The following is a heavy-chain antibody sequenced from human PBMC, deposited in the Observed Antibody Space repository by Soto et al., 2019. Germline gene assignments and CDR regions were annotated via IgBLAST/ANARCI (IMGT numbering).Heavy chain of an antibody. CDR1: GFTFSSYA. CDR3: ASAVTTPYYYYGMDV. J-gene: IGHJ6*02. D-gene: IGHD4-17*01. V-gene: IGHV3-30-3*01. CDR2: ISYDGSNK. Sequence: QVQLVESGGGVVQPGRSLRLSCAASGFTFSSYAMHWVRQAPGKGLEWVAVISYDGSNKYYADSVKGRFTISRDNSKNTLYLQMNSPRAEDTAVYYWASAVTTPYYYYGMDVWGQGTTVTVSS.